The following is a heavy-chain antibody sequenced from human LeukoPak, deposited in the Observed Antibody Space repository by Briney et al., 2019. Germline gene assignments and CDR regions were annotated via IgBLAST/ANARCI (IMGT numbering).Heavy chain of an antibody. Sequence: GGSLRLSCAASGFSFNNYWMHWVRQAPGKGLEWVANIKQDGSDKYYVDSVKGRFTISRDNAKNSLYLQMSSLRAEDTAVYYCAKGSIFGVVDYWGQGTLVTVSS. D-gene: IGHD3-3*01. CDR1: GFSFNNYW. V-gene: IGHV3-7*01. CDR2: IKQDGSDK. CDR3: AKGSIFGVVDY. J-gene: IGHJ4*02.